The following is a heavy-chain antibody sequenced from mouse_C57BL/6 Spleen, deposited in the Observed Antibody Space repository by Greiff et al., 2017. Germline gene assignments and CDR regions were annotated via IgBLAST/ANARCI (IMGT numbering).Heavy chain of an antibody. D-gene: IGHD1-1*01. CDR2: IDPSDSYT. CDR3: ARYYNGSSYDFDY. J-gene: IGHJ2*01. CDR1: GYTFTSYW. V-gene: IGHV1-69*01. Sequence: VKLQHPGAELVMPGASVKLSCKASGYTFTSYWMHWVKQRPGQGLEWIGEIDPSDSYTNYNQKFKGKSTLTVDKSTSTAYMQLSSLTSEDSAVYYCARYYNGSSYDFDYWGQGTTLTVSS.